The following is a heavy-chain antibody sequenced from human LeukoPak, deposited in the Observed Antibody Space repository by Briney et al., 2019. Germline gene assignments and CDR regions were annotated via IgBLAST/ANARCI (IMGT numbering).Heavy chain of an antibody. CDR2: ISGGST. Sequence: GGSLRLSCAASGFTVSSNEMSWVRQAPGKGLEWVSSISGGSTYYADSRKGRFTISRDNSKNTLHLQMNSLRAEDTAVYYCARDGDSDYIFSYYFDYWGQGTLVTVSS. D-gene: IGHD2-21*02. CDR3: ARDGDSDYIFSYYFDY. J-gene: IGHJ4*02. CDR1: GFTVSSNE. V-gene: IGHV3-38-3*01.